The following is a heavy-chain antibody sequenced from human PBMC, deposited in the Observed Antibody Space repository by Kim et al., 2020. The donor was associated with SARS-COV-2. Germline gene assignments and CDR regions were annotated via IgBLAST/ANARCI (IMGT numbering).Heavy chain of an antibody. CDR2: IYWDNDK. CDR1: GFSLKTSGVG. D-gene: IGHD3-16*01. CDR3: ARSAGYDANWYNWFDP. V-gene: IGHV2-5*02. Sequence: SGPTLVKPTQTLTLTCTFSGFSLKTSGVGVGWIRQSPGKALEWLAMIYWDNDKRYSPSLETRLNITKDFFKNEVVLMMTNMDPLDTGTYFCARSAGYDANWYNWFDPWGQGTQVIVSS. J-gene: IGHJ5*02.